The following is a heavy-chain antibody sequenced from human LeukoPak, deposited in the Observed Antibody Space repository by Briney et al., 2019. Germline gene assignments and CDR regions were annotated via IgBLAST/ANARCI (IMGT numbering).Heavy chain of an antibody. CDR1: GGSISSYY. CDR2: IYYSGST. D-gene: IGHD3-3*01. J-gene: IGHJ5*02. CDR3: ARNQPYDFWSGYYNNWFDP. Sequence: PSETLSLTCTVSGGSISSYYWSWIRQPPGKGLEWNGYIYYSGSTNYNPSLKSRVTISVDTSKNQFSLKLSSVTAADTAVYYCARNQPYDFWSGYYNNWFDPWGQGTLVTVSS. V-gene: IGHV4-59*01.